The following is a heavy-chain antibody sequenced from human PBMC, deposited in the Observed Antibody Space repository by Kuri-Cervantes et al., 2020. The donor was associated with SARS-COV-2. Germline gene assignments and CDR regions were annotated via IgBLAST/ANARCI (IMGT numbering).Heavy chain of an antibody. CDR3: AKGWGDYDILTGPFDY. CDR1: GFTFSDYY. V-gene: IGHV3-7*01. CDR2: IKHDGSAK. D-gene: IGHD3-9*01. J-gene: IGHJ4*02. Sequence: GESLKISCAASGFTFSDYYMSWIRQAPGKGLEWVANIKHDGSAKYYADSVKGRFTISRDNSKNTLYLQMNSLRAEDTAVYYCAKGWGDYDILTGPFDYWGQGTLVTVSS.